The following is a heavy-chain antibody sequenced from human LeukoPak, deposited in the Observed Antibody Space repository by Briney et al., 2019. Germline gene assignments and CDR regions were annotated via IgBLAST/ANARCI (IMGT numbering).Heavy chain of an antibody. CDR2: IYYSGST. Sequence: SETLSLTCTVSGGSISSSSYYWGWIRQPPGKGLEWIGSIYYSGSTYYNPSLKSRVTISVDTSKNQFSLKLSSVTAADTAVYYCARVGAGTGKSWGQGTLVTVSS. J-gene: IGHJ5*02. CDR3: ARVGAGTGKS. D-gene: IGHD1-26*01. V-gene: IGHV4-39*01. CDR1: GGSISSSSYY.